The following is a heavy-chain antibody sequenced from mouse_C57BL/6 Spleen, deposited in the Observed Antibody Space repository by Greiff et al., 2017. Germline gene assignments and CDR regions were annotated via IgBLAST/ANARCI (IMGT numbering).Heavy chain of an antibody. CDR1: GVDFSRYW. Sequence: EADGVDFSRYWMSWVRRAPGKGLEWIGEINPDSSTINYAPSLKDKFIISRDNAKNTLYLQMSKVRSEDTALYYCARSGYSTAWFAYWGQGTLVTVSA. D-gene: IGHD3-1*01. CDR3: ARSGYSTAWFAY. V-gene: IGHV4-1*01. J-gene: IGHJ3*01. CDR2: INPDSSTI.